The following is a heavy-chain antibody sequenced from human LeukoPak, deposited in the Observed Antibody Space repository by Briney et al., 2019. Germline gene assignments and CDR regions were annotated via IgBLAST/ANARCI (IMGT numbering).Heavy chain of an antibody. CDR3: ARHARSGIAVAGSSFDY. V-gene: IGHV4-39*01. J-gene: IGHJ4*02. D-gene: IGHD6-19*01. Sequence: SETLSLTCTVSGGSISSSSYYWGWIRQPPGTGLEWIGSIYYSGSTYYNPSLKSRATISVDTSKNQLSLKLSSVTAADTAMYSCARHARSGIAVAGSSFDYWVQGTLVTVSS. CDR2: IYYSGST. CDR1: GGSISSSSYY.